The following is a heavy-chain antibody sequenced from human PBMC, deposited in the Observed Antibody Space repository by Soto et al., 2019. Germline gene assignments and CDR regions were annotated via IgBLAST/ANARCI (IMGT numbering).Heavy chain of an antibody. CDR3: ARGLLYYDFSSGYYGNWFDP. CDR1: GGSFSGYY. V-gene: IGHV4-34*01. Sequence: NPSETLSLTCAVYGGSFSGYYWSWIRQPPGKGLEWIGEINHSGSTNYNPSLKSRVTISVDTSKNQFSLKLSSVTAADTAVYYCARGLLYYDFSSGYYGNWFDPWGQGTLVTVSS. J-gene: IGHJ5*02. CDR2: INHSGST. D-gene: IGHD3-3*01.